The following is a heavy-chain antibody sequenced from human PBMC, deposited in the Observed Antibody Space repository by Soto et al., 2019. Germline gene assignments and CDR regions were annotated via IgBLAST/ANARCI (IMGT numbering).Heavy chain of an antibody. D-gene: IGHD3-9*01. Sequence: VQLVESGGDFVQPGGSLRLSCAVSGISVSSNYMTWVRQAPGKGLEWVSVIYSGGSTEYVDSVQGRFTISRDNSMNTVYLQMNSLRAEDTAVYYCARDRRDLLTGFYIGHYSDYWGQGTLVTVSS. V-gene: IGHV3-66*01. CDR3: ARDRRDLLTGFYIGHYSDY. CDR2: IYSGGST. J-gene: IGHJ4*02. CDR1: GISVSSNY.